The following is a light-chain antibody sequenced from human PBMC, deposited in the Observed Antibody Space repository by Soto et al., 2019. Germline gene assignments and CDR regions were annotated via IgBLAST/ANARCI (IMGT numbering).Light chain of an antibody. J-gene: IGKJ1*01. CDR3: QQYGSSIQT. CDR2: GAS. CDR1: QSVGSNY. V-gene: IGKV3-20*01. Sequence: EIMLKQSPGTLSLSPGERATLSCLASQSVGSNYLAWYQQRPGQPPNLLIFGASHRAPDIPDRFSGSGSGTDFTLTIGRLEPEDFAVYYCQQYGSSIQTFGQGTKVDIK.